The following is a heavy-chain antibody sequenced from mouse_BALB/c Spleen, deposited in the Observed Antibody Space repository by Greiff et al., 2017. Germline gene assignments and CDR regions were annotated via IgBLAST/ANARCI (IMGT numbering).Heavy chain of an antibody. V-gene: IGHV8-8*01. Sequence: QVTLKESGPGILQPSQTLSLTCSFSGFSLSTSGMGVGWIRQPSGKGLEWLAHIWWDDDKRYNPALKSRLTIPKDTSSNQVFLKIASVDTADTATYYCARGGIYGDAMDYWGQGTSVTVSS. CDR1: GFSLSTSGMG. CDR2: IWWDDDK. D-gene: IGHD1-1*02. CDR3: ARGGIYGDAMDY. J-gene: IGHJ4*01.